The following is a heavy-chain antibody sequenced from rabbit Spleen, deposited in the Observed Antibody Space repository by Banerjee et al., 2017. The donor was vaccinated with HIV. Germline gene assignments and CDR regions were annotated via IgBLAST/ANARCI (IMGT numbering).Heavy chain of an antibody. CDR3: ARDLPGVIGWNFNL. Sequence: QEQLVESGGGLVQPGGSLKLSCKASGFDFSSYGVSWVRQAPGKGLEWIACINAVTGKAVYATWAKGRFTISKTSSTTVTLQMTSLTAADTATYFCARDLPGVIGWNFNLWGPGTLVTVS. J-gene: IGHJ4*01. D-gene: IGHD1-1*01. CDR1: GFDFSSYG. CDR2: INAVTGKA. V-gene: IGHV1S45*01.